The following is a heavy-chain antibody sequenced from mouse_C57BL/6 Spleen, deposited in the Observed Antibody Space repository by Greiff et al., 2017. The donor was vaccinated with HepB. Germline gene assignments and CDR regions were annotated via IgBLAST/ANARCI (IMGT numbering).Heavy chain of an antibody. CDR3: ARSLYYDYDYYFDY. Sequence: QVQLQQPGAELVRPGSSVKLSCKASGYTFTSYWMDWVKQRPGQGLEWIGNIYPSDSETHYNQKFKDKATLTVDKSSSTAYMQLSSLTSEDSAVYYCARSLYYDYDYYFDYWGQGTTLTVSS. D-gene: IGHD2-4*01. CDR1: GYTFTSYW. J-gene: IGHJ2*01. V-gene: IGHV1-61*01. CDR2: IYPSDSET.